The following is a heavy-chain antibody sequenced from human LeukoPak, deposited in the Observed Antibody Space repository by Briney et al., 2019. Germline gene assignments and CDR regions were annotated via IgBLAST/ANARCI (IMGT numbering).Heavy chain of an antibody. CDR1: GGSISSSTW. D-gene: IGHD2-15*01. V-gene: IGHV4-4*02. CDR3: ARKADCRGGSCPTGAFDI. CDR2: IYHSEST. Sequence: SETLSLTCAVSGGSISSSTWWTWVRQPPGKGLEWIGEIYHSESTNYKPSLKSRVTISIDKSKNQFSLKLSSVTAADTAVYYCARKADCRGGSCPTGAFDIWGQGTMVTVSS. J-gene: IGHJ3*02.